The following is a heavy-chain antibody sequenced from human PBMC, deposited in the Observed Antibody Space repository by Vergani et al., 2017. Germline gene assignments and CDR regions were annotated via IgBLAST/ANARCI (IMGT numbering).Heavy chain of an antibody. D-gene: IGHD6-19*01. V-gene: IGHV3-23*01. CDR3: ARGYNSDWVWSWFDP. CDR1: GFTFSSYV. J-gene: IGHJ5*02. Sequence: EVQLLESGGGLVQPGGPLRLSCAASGFTFSSYVMSWVRQAPGKGLEWVSRISGSASNTYYADSVKGRFTISRDNSKNTLYLEMNSLRAEDTAVYYCARGYNSDWVWSWFDPWGQGTLVTVSS. CDR2: ISGSASNT.